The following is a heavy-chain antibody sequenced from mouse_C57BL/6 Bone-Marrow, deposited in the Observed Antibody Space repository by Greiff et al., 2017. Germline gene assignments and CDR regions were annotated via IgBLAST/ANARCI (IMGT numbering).Heavy chain of an antibody. Sequence: VQLQQSGAELVKPGASVKLSCTASGFNIKDYYIHWVKQRTEQGLEWIGRIDPEDGETKYAPKFQDKATITADTSSKQAYLQLSRLTSEDTAVYYCTRSLIYYGTNYWGQGTTLTVSS. J-gene: IGHJ2*01. CDR3: TRSLIYYGTNY. V-gene: IGHV14-2*01. D-gene: IGHD1-1*01. CDR1: GFNIKDYY. CDR2: IDPEDGET.